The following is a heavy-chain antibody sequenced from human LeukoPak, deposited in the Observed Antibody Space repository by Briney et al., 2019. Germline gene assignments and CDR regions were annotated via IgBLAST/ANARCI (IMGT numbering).Heavy chain of an antibody. D-gene: IGHD5-24*01. Sequence: GSLRLSCAASGFTFSDYSMNWVRQAPGKGLEWISYIGISSGNTKYADSVKGRFTISGDKAKNSLYLQMNSLRVEDTAVYYCARDYKYAFDNWGQGTLDTVSS. J-gene: IGHJ4*02. CDR1: GFTFSDYS. V-gene: IGHV3-48*01. CDR3: ARDYKYAFDN. CDR2: IGISSGNT.